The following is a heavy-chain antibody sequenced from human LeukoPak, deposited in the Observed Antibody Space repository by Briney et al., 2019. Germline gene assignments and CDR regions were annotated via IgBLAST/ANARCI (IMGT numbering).Heavy chain of an antibody. CDR1: GFTFSSYE. Sequence: GGSLRLSCAASGFTFSSYEMNWVRQAPGKGLEWVSYISSSGSTIYYADSVKGRFTISRDNAKNSLYLQMNSLRAEDTAVYYCARLLDSSSRDNWFDPWDQGTLVTVSS. V-gene: IGHV3-48*03. D-gene: IGHD6-6*01. J-gene: IGHJ5*02. CDR3: ARLLDSSSRDNWFDP. CDR2: ISSSGSTI.